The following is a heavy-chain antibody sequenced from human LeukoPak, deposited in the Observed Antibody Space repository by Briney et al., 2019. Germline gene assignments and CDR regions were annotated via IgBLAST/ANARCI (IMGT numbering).Heavy chain of an antibody. CDR3: ARVSGSSSHDY. D-gene: IGHD6-13*01. CDR2: ISSNGGST. Sequence: PGGSLRLSCAASGFTFSSYAMHWVRQAPGKGLEYVSAISSNGGSTYYANSVKGRFTISRDNSKNTLYLQMGSLRAEDMAVYYCARVSGSSSHDYWGQGTLVTVSS. V-gene: IGHV3-64*01. CDR1: GFTFSSYA. J-gene: IGHJ4*02.